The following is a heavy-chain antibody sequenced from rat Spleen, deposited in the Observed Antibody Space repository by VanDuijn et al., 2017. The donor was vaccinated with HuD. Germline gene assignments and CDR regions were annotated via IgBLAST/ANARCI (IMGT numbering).Heavy chain of an antibody. CDR1: GFTFSNCD. CDR3: ARSVFDY. Sequence: EVQLVESGGGLVQPGRSMKLSCAASGFTFSNCDMPWVREAPTKGLEWVATSNYDGSRIYYRDSVKVRFTISRDNAKSTLYLQMDSVRSEETATYYCARSVFDYWGQGVMVTVSS. V-gene: IGHV5-29*01. J-gene: IGHJ2*01. CDR2: SNYDGSRI.